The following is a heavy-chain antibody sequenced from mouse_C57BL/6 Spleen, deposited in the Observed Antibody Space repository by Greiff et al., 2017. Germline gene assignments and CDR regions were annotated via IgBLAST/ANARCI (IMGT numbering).Heavy chain of an antibody. D-gene: IGHD2-12*01. J-gene: IGHJ4*01. CDR1: GYTFTSYW. CDR3: ARRIRRGPYAMDY. Sequence: QVQLQQPGAELVMPGASVKLSCKASGYTFTSYWMHWVKQRPGQGLEWIGKIDPSDSYTNYNQKFKGKSTLTVDKSSSTAYMQLSSLTSEDSAVYYCARRIRRGPYAMDYWGQGTSVTVSS. CDR2: IDPSDSYT. V-gene: IGHV1-69*01.